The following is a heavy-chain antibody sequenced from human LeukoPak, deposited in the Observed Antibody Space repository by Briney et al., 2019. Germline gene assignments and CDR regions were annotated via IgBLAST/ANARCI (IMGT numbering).Heavy chain of an antibody. D-gene: IGHD6-19*01. J-gene: IGHJ4*02. CDR3: ARVRPWSSGWYPHFDY. V-gene: IGHV1-69*05. Sequence: ASVKVSCKASGYTFNNYAMNWVRQAPGQGLEWMGGIIPIFGTANYAQKFQGRVTMTRDMSTSTVYMELSSLRSEDTAVYYCARVRPWSSGWYPHFDYWGQGTLVTVSS. CDR1: GYTFNNYA. CDR2: IIPIFGTA.